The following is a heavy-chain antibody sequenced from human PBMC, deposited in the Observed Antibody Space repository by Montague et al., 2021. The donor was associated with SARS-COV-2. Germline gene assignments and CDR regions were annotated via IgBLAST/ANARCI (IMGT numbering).Heavy chain of an antibody. CDR1: GFTVSSNY. D-gene: IGHD3-9*01. CDR2: IYSGGST. J-gene: IGHJ6*02. CDR3: ARDRHWTNTYYDILTGYQYYYYGMDV. V-gene: IGHV3-66*01. Sequence: SLRLSCAASGFTVSSNYMSWVRQAPGKGLEWVSVIYSGGSTYYADSVKGRFTISRDNPKNTLYLQMNSLRAEDTAVYYCARDRHWTNTYYDILTGYQYYYYGMDVWGQGTTVTVSS.